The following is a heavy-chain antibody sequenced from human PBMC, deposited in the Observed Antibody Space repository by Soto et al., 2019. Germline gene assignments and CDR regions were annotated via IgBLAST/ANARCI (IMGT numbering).Heavy chain of an antibody. Sequence: PLETLSLTCAVSGGSISSSNWWSWVRQPPGKGLEWIGEIYHSGSTNYNPSLKSRVTISVDKSKNQFSLKLSSVTAADTAVYYCARDRRGEQWLVGYYYYYGMDVWGQGTTVTVSS. CDR1: GGSISSSNW. CDR3: ARDRRGEQWLVGYYYYYGMDV. V-gene: IGHV4-4*02. D-gene: IGHD6-19*01. J-gene: IGHJ6*02. CDR2: IYHSGST.